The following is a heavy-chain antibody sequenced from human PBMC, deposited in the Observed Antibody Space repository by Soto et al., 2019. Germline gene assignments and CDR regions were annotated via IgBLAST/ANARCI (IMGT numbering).Heavy chain of an antibody. J-gene: IGHJ4*02. Sequence: QITLKESGPTLVKPTQTLTLTCTFSGFSLSTTAVGVGWIRQPPGRALEWLALISWDDDKRYSPSLKSRLTITQDTSKNQVVLTMTNMDPVDTATYYCAHIAYAWVLGGFDYWGQGTLVTVSS. D-gene: IGHD3-16*01. V-gene: IGHV2-5*02. CDR3: AHIAYAWVLGGFDY. CDR1: GFSLSTTAVG. CDR2: ISWDDDK.